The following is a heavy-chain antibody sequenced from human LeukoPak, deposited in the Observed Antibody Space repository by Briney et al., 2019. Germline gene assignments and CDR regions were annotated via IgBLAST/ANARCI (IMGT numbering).Heavy chain of an antibody. CDR3: AKDIVVVPAVPGYFGY. V-gene: IGHV3-23*01. CDR2: ISGSGGST. Sequence: GGSLRLSCAASGFTFSSYAMSWVRQAPGKGLEWVSAISGSGGSTYYADSVKGRFTISRDNSKNTLYLQMNSLRAEDTAVYYCAKDIVVVPAVPGYFGYWGQGTLVTVSS. D-gene: IGHD2-2*01. CDR1: GFTFSSYA. J-gene: IGHJ4*02.